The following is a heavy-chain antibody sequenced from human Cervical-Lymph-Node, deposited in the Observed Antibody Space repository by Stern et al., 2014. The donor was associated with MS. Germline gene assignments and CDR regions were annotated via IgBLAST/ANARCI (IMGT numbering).Heavy chain of an antibody. J-gene: IGHJ6*02. V-gene: IGHV1-8*01. D-gene: IGHD3-16*01. CDR2: MNPNSGKT. Sequence: QVQLVQSGAEVKKPGASVKVSCETSGYTFTSYDVSLVRQATGQGLEWMGWMNPNSGKTAYAPKFQGRVTMTRNTSISTAYMEMSSLSSEDTAVYYCARGLMITFGGNTVHGYHGLDVWGQGTTVTVSS. CDR1: GYTFTSYD. CDR3: ARGLMITFGGNTVHGYHGLDV.